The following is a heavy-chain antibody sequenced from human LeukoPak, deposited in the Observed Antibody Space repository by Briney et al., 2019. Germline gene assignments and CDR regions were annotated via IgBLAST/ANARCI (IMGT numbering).Heavy chain of an antibody. J-gene: IGHJ3*02. V-gene: IGHV1-8*03. D-gene: IGHD3-22*01. CDR3: ARSQYDSSGYVAFDI. CDR1: GYTFTSYD. CDR2: MNPNSGNT. Sequence: ASVKVSCKASGYTFTSYDINWVRQATGQGLEWMGWMNPNSGNTGYAQKFQDRVTITRNTSISTAYMELSSLRSEDTAVYYCARSQYDSSGYVAFDIWGQGTMVTVSS.